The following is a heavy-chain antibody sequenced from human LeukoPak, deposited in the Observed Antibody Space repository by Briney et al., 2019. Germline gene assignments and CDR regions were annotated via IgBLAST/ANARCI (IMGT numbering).Heavy chain of an antibody. J-gene: IGHJ6*03. Sequence: ASVKVSCKASGYTFTGYYMHWVRQAPGQGLEWMGWINPNSGGTNYAQRFQGRVTMTRDTSISTAYMELSRLRSDDTAVYYCARASGYCSSTSCFSYYYYYYYMDVWGKGTTVTVSS. CDR1: GYTFTGYY. D-gene: IGHD2-2*01. CDR2: INPNSGGT. CDR3: ARASGYCSSTSCFSYYYYYYYMDV. V-gene: IGHV1-2*02.